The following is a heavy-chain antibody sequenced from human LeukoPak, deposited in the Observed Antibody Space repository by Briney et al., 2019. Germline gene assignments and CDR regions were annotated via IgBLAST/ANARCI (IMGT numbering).Heavy chain of an antibody. CDR3: ARGSGGSPDAFDI. CDR1: GYTFTGYY. D-gene: IGHD2-15*01. CDR2: INPNSGGT. Sequence: GASVKVSCKASGYTFTGYYMHWVRQAPGQGLEWMGWINPNSGGTNYAQKFQGRVTMTRDTSISTAYMELSRLISDDTAVYYCARGSGGSPDAFDIWGQGTMVTVSS. V-gene: IGHV1-2*02. J-gene: IGHJ3*02.